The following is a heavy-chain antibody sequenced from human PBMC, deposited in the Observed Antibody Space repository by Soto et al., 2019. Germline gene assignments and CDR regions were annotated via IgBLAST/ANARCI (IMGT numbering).Heavy chain of an antibody. D-gene: IGHD1-26*01. V-gene: IGHV3-66*01. CDR2: IYSGGST. J-gene: IGHJ6*02. CDR1: GFTVSSNY. Sequence: PGGSLRLSCAASGFTVSSNYMSWVRQAPGKGLEWVSVIYSGGSTYYADSVKGRFTISRDNSKNTLYLQMNSLRAEDTAVYYCARGTTREWELLNYYYGMDVWGQGTTVTVS. CDR3: ARGTTREWELLNYYYGMDV.